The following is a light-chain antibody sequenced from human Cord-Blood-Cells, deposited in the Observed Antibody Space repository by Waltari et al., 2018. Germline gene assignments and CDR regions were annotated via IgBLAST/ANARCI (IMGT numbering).Light chain of an antibody. V-gene: IGLV2-14*01. CDR2: EVS. CDR1: SSDVGGYNY. Sequence: QSALTQPASVSGSPGQSITISCTGTSSDVGGYNYGSWYQQHPGKAPKLMIYEVSNRPSGVSNRFSGSKSGNTASLTIYGLQAEDEADYYCSSYTSSSTLFVFGTGTKVTVL. J-gene: IGLJ1*01. CDR3: SSYTSSSTLFV.